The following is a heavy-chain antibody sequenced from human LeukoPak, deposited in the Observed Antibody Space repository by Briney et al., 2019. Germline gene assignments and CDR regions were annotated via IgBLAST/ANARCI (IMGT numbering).Heavy chain of an antibody. CDR3: AGDGYNSRRFFDY. CDR2: INPNSGGS. J-gene: IGHJ4*02. Sequence: ASVKVSCKASGYTFTGYYMHWVRQAPGQGLEWMGWINPNSGGSNYAQKFQGRVTMTSDTSINTAYMELSRLISDDTAVYYCAGDGYNSRRFFDYWGQGTLVTVSS. D-gene: IGHD5-24*01. V-gene: IGHV1-2*02. CDR1: GYTFTGYY.